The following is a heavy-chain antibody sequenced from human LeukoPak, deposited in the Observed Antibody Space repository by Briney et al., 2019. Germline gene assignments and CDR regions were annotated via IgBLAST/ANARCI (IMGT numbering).Heavy chain of an antibody. CDR2: IYTSGST. Sequence: SETLSLTCTVSGGSISSYYWSWVRQPAGKGLEWIGRIYTSGSTNYNPSLKSRVTMSVDTSKNQFSLKLSSVTAADTAVYYCARDRWLAAAGTRKVGWFDPWGQGTLVTVSS. CDR3: ARDRWLAAAGTRKVGWFDP. D-gene: IGHD6-13*01. J-gene: IGHJ5*02. CDR1: GGSISSYY. V-gene: IGHV4-4*07.